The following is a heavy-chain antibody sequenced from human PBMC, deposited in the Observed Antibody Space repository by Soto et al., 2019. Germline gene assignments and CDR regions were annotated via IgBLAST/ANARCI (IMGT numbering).Heavy chain of an antibody. CDR2: INHSGST. CDR3: ARGLRGYDFWSGPPPFYMDV. J-gene: IGHJ6*03. CDR1: GGSFSGYY. Sequence: ASETLSLTCAVYGGSFSGYYWSWIRQPPGKGLEWIGEINHSGSTNYNPSIKSRVTISVDTSKNQFSLKLSSVTAADTAVYYCARGLRGYDFWSGPPPFYMDVWGKGTTVTVSS. V-gene: IGHV4-34*01. D-gene: IGHD3-3*01.